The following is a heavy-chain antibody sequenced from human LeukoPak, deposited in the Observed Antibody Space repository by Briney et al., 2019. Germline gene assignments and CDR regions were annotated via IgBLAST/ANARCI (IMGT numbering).Heavy chain of an antibody. CDR2: INPSGGST. CDR1: GCTFPSYY. Sequence: AAVTVSCKASGCTFPSYYMHWVRQAPGHGREGMGIINPSGGSTSYAQKFQGRVTMTRDTSTSTVYMELRSLRSEDTAVYYCARDLQGGYSYGYDYWGQGTLVTVSS. CDR3: ARDLQGGYSYGYDY. D-gene: IGHD5-18*01. J-gene: IGHJ4*02. V-gene: IGHV1-46*01.